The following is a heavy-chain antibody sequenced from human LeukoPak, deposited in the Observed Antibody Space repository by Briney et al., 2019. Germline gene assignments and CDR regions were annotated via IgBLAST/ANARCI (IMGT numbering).Heavy chain of an antibody. D-gene: IGHD3-10*01. Sequence: SETLSLTCAVYGGSFSGYYWSWIRQPPGKGLEWIGEINHSGSTNYNPSLKSRVTISVDTSKNQFSLKLSSVTAADTAVYYCARDTVSGSGSYYLYYYYYGMDVWGQGTTVTVSS. J-gene: IGHJ6*02. CDR3: ARDTVSGSGSYYLYYYYYGMDV. CDR1: GGSFSGYY. CDR2: INHSGST. V-gene: IGHV4-34*01.